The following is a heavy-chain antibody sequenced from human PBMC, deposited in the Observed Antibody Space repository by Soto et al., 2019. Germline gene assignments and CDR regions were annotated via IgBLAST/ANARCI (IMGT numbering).Heavy chain of an antibody. J-gene: IGHJ3*02. CDR3: AKYRGYSYGYDAFDM. V-gene: IGHV3-23*01. CDR2: ISGSGGST. D-gene: IGHD5-18*01. Sequence: EVQLLESGGGLVQPGGSLRLSCAASRFTFSSYTMSWVRQAPGMGLEWVSGISGSGGSTYYADFVKGRFTISRDNSKNTLYLQMNSLRAEDTAVYYCAKYRGYSYGYDAFDMWGQGTMVTVSS. CDR1: RFTFSSYT.